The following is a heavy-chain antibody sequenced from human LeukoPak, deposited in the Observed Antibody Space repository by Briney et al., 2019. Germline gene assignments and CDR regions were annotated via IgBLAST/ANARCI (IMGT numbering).Heavy chain of an antibody. CDR1: GYSFTNYW. Sequence: GESLKISCKASGYSFTNYWIGWVRQMPGKGLEWMGIIYPGDSDTRYSPSFQAQVTISADKSISTAYLQWSSLKASDTAMYYCASPTYYDSSGYYASDAFDTWGQGTMVTVSS. CDR3: ASPTYYDSSGYYASDAFDT. J-gene: IGHJ3*02. D-gene: IGHD3-22*01. V-gene: IGHV5-51*01. CDR2: IYPGDSDT.